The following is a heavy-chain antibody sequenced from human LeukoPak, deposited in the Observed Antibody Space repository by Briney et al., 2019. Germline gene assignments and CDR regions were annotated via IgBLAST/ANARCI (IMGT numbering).Heavy chain of an antibody. Sequence: GGSLRLSCAASGFTFSSYSMNWVRQAPGKGLEWVSFIDASAAYIYYGDSMRGRFTISRDNAKNSLYLQMNGLRAEDTAVYYCARGRSITLLRGVAMSDGFDIWGQGTMVTVSS. D-gene: IGHD3-10*01. CDR2: IDASAAYI. CDR1: GFTFSSYS. J-gene: IGHJ3*02. CDR3: ARGRSITLLRGVAMSDGFDI. V-gene: IGHV3-21*01.